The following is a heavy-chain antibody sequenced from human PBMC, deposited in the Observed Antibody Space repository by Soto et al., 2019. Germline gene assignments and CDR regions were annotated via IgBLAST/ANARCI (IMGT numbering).Heavy chain of an antibody. CDR2: INPYNGNT. J-gene: IGHJ5*02. D-gene: IGHD1-26*01. CDR1: GYTYSTYG. Sequence: QVQLVQSGAEVKKPGASVKVSCKASGYTYSTYGISWVRQAPGQGLEWMGWINPYNGNTNYAQKLQGRVTMTTDTSTSTAYMELRSLRSDDTAVYYCARDPVGGNWFDPWGQGTRVTVSS. CDR3: ARDPVGGNWFDP. V-gene: IGHV1-18*01.